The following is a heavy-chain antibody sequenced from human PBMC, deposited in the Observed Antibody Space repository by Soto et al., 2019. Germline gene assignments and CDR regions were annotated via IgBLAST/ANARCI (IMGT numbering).Heavy chain of an antibody. CDR2: IIPIFGTA. CDR3: ASPGDPYDSSGYYYGY. CDR1: GGTFSSYA. Sequence: GASVKVSCKASGGTFSSYAISLVRQAPGQGLEWMGGIIPIFGTANYAQKFQGRVTITADESTSTAYMELSSLRSEDTAVYCCASPGDPYDSSGYYYGYWGQGTLVTVSS. V-gene: IGHV1-69*13. J-gene: IGHJ4*02. D-gene: IGHD3-22*01.